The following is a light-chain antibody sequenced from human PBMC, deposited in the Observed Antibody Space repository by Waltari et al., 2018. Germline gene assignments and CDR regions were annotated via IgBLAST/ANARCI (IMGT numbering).Light chain of an antibody. CDR3: HQYYSTPFT. Sequence: DIVMTQSPDSLAVSLGERATINFKSSQSVLYSSYNNNYLAWYQQKPGQPPKLLIYWASTRESGVPDRFSGSESGTDFTLTISSLQAEDVAVYYCHQYYSTPFTFGPGTKVDIK. J-gene: IGKJ3*01. CDR2: WAS. CDR1: QSVLYSSYNNNY. V-gene: IGKV4-1*01.